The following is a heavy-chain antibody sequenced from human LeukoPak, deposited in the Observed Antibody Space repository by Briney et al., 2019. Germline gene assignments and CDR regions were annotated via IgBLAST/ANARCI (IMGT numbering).Heavy chain of an antibody. D-gene: IGHD4-17*01. CDR2: INPNSGGT. CDR1: GYTFTGYY. CDR3: ARVSPTVNLNY. J-gene: IGHJ4*02. V-gene: IGHV1-2*06. Sequence: ASVKVSCKASGYTFTGYYMHWVRQAPGQGLEWVGRINPNSGGTNYAQKFQGRVTMTRDTSISTAYMELSRLRSDDTAVYYCARVSPTVNLNYWGQGTLVTVSS.